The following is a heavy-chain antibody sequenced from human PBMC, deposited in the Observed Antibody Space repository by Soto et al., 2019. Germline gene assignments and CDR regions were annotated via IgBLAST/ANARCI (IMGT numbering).Heavy chain of an antibody. J-gene: IGHJ6*02. Sequence: SETLSLTCTVSGGSVSSGSFYWSWIRQPPGKGLEWIGYMYDSGSTNYNPSLKSRVTISVDTSKNQFSLRLNSVSPADTAVYYCARGRRELVSPRYYYYYGMDVWGQGTTVTSP. CDR2: MYDSGST. D-gene: IGHD6-6*01. CDR1: GGSVSSGSFY. V-gene: IGHV4-61*01. CDR3: ARGRRELVSPRYYYYYGMDV.